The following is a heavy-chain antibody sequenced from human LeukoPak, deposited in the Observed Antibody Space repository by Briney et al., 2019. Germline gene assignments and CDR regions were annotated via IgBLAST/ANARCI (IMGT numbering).Heavy chain of an antibody. CDR2: ISAYNGNT. V-gene: IGHV1-18*01. CDR3: ARVHPDPYCSSTSCYFLFFDY. CDR1: GYTFTSYG. J-gene: IGHJ4*02. Sequence: GASVKVSCEASGYTFTSYGINWVRQAPGQGLEWMGWISAYNGNTNYAQKLQGRVTMTTDTSTSTAYMELRSLRSDDTAVYYCARVHPDPYCSSTSCYFLFFDYWGQGTLVTVSS. D-gene: IGHD2-2*01.